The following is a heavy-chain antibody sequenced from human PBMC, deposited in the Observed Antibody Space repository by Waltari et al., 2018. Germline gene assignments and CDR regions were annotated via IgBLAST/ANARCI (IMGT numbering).Heavy chain of an antibody. CDR3: ARGHPYYDVWSGYYMNPYYSDY. CDR2: IYYSGST. J-gene: IGHJ4*02. V-gene: IGHV4-4*02. D-gene: IGHD3-3*01. CDR1: GGSISSSNW. Sequence: QVQLQESGPGLVKPSGALSLTCAVSGGSISSSNWWSWVRHPPGEGLEWIGEIYYSGSTNYSRTLKSRVTISVDKSKNQVSLKLSAVTAADTAVYYCARGHPYYDVWSGYYMNPYYSDYWGQGTLVTVSS.